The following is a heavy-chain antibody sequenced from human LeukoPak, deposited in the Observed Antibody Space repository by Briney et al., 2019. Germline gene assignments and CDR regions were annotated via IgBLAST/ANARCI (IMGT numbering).Heavy chain of an antibody. J-gene: IGHJ6*02. CDR1: GYTFTSYD. D-gene: IGHD2-15*01. V-gene: IGHV1-8*01. CDR2: MNPNSGNT. Sequence: ASVKVSCKASGYTFTSYDINWVRHATGQGLEWMGWMNPNSGNTGYAQKFQGRVTMTRNTSISTAYMELSSLRSEDTAVYYCARGLSIVVVVAATQDYYYGMDVWGQGTTVTVSS. CDR3: ARGLSIVVVVAATQDYYYGMDV.